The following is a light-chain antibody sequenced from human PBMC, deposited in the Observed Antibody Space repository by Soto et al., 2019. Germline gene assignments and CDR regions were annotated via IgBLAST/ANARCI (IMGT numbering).Light chain of an antibody. CDR1: KSVVQTSSNKNY. CDR2: WAS. J-gene: IGKJ1*01. Sequence: LALTLIARATKNGKSGKSVVQTSSNKNYLAWYQQKPGQPPKLLIYWASTRESGVTDRFSGRGSGKDFSLTISSLQAEDVAVYFCQHYTASPRTFGQGTKVDIK. CDR3: QHYTASPRT. V-gene: IGKV4-1*01.